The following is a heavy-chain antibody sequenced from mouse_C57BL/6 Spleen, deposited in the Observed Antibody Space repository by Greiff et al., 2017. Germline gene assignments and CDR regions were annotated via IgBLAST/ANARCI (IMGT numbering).Heavy chain of an antibody. J-gene: IGHJ3*01. D-gene: IGHD1-1*01. CDR3: ASAYEGEWFAY. CDR2: IDPSDSYA. Sequence: QVQLQQPGAELVKPGASVKLSCKASGYTFTSYWMQWVKQRPGQGLEWIGEIDPSDSYANYNQKFKGKATLTVDTSSSTAYMQLSSLTSEDSAVYYCASAYEGEWFAYWGQGTLVTVSA. V-gene: IGHV1-50*01. CDR1: GYTFTSYW.